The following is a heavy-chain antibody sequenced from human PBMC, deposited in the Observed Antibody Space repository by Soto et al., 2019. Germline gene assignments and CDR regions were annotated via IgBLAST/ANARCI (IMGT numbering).Heavy chain of an antibody. V-gene: IGHV3-23*01. CDR2: INGSGGST. CDR3: SKDLWFGNTDCYFNY. D-gene: IGHD3-10*01. J-gene: IGHJ4*02. Sequence: DVQLLESGGGLVQPGGSLRLSCVVSGFTFSNYAMSWVRQAPGKGLEWVSEINGSGGSTYYADSVEGRFTISRDNSKSTLYLQMNSLRAEDTAVYYCSKDLWFGNTDCYFNYWGQGTLVTVSP. CDR1: GFTFSNYA.